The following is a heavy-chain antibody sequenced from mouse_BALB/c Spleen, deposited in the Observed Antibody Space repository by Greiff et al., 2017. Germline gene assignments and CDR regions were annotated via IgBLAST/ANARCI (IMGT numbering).Heavy chain of an antibody. J-gene: IGHJ4*01. CDR3: ARSGPYAMDY. D-gene: IGHD3-1*01. CDR1: GYSITSDYA. V-gene: IGHV3-2*02. Sequence: DVKLQESGPGLVKPSQSLSLTCTVTGYSITSDYAWNWIRQFPGNKLEWMGYISYSGSTSYNPSLKSRISITRDTSKNQFFLQLNSVTTEDTATYYCARSGPYAMDYWGQGTSVTVSS. CDR2: ISYSGST.